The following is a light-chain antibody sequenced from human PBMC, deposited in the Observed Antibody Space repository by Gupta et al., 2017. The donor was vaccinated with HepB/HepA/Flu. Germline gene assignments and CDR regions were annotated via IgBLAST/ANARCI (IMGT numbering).Light chain of an antibody. J-gene: IGKJ1*01. CDR1: QSISSY. CDR3: QQSDSTPRT. Sequence: DIQMTQSPSSLSASVGDRFTITCRASQSISSYLNWYQQKPGKAPKLLIYAASSLQSGVPSRFSGSGSGTDFTRTISSLQQEDFATYYCQQSDSTPRTFGQGTKVESK. CDR2: AAS. V-gene: IGKV1-39*01.